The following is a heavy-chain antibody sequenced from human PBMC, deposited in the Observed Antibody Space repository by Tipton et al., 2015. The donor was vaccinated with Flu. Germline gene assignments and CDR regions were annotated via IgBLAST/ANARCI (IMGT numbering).Heavy chain of an antibody. D-gene: IGHD3-9*01. CDR3: ARHSLGYDILTGYYRNYFDY. V-gene: IGHV4-38-2*01. J-gene: IGHJ4*02. Sequence: TLSLTCAVSGYSISSGYYWGWIRQPPGKGLEWIGGIYHSGSTYYNPSLKSRVTISVDTSKNQFSLKLSSVTAAATAVYYCARHSLGYDILTGYYRNYFDYWGPGTLVPVSS. CDR2: IYHSGST. CDR1: GYSISSGYY.